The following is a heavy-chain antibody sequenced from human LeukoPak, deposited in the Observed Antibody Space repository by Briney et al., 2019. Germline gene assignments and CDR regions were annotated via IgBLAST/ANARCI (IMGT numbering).Heavy chain of an antibody. CDR1: GFTVSSNY. Sequence: GGSLRLSCAASGFTVSSNYMSWVRQAPGKGLEWVSSISSSSSYIYYADSVKGRFTISRDNAKNSLYLQMDSLRDEDTAVYYCARGGGSGRWGSAFDMWGQGTMVTVSP. J-gene: IGHJ3*02. D-gene: IGHD3-16*01. V-gene: IGHV3-21*01. CDR3: ARGGGSGRWGSAFDM. CDR2: ISSSSSYI.